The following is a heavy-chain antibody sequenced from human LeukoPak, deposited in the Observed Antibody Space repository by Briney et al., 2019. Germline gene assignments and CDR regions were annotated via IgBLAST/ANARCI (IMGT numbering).Heavy chain of an antibody. Sequence: GGSLRLSCAASGFTFSDYYMSWIRQAPGKGPEWIPYISSSGTIIYYADSVKGRFTISRDNAKNSLYLQMNSLRAEDTALYYCARDRFLSDYWGQGTLVTVSS. D-gene: IGHD2/OR15-2a*01. J-gene: IGHJ4*02. CDR3: ARDRFLSDY. CDR1: GFTFSDYY. V-gene: IGHV3-11*04. CDR2: ISSSGTII.